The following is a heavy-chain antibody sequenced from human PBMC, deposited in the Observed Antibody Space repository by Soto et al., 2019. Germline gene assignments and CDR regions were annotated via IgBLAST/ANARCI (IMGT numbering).Heavy chain of an antibody. V-gene: IGHV1-69*02. CDR2: IIPILGIA. CDR1: GGTFSSYT. D-gene: IGHD4-17*01. Sequence: QVQLVQSGAEVKKPGSSVKVSCKASGGTFSSYTISWVRQAPGQGLEWMGRIIPILGIANYAQKFQGRVTITADKSTSTAYMELSSLRSEDTAVYYWARVDYGDYGGGDDYWGQGTLVTVSS. CDR3: ARVDYGDYGGGDDY. J-gene: IGHJ4*02.